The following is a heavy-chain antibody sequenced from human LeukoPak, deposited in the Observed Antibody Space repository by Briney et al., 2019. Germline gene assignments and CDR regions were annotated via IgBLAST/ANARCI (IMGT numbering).Heavy chain of an antibody. CDR1: GDSISSYY. Sequence: PSETLSLTCTVSGDSISSYYWSWIRQPPGKGLEWIGYIYYSGNTNSNPSLKSRVTISLDTSKNQFSLRLSSVTAADTAVYYCAVGPPVVVAATVALDYYGMDVWGQGTTVTVSS. J-gene: IGHJ6*02. D-gene: IGHD2-15*01. CDR2: IYYSGNT. CDR3: AVGPPVVVAATVALDYYGMDV. V-gene: IGHV4-59*08.